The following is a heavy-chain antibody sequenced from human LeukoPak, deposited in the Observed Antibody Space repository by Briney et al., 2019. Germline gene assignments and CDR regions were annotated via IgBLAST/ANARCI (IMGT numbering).Heavy chain of an antibody. Sequence: GGSLRLSCAASGFTVSSNYMSWVRQAPGKGLEWVSVVYSGGSTYYADSVKGRSTISRDNSKNTLYLQMNSLRAEDTAVYYCARGRRSSPYWYFDLWGRGTLVTVSS. D-gene: IGHD6-13*01. V-gene: IGHV3-66*02. CDR3: ARGRRSSPYWYFDL. J-gene: IGHJ2*01. CDR2: VYSGGST. CDR1: GFTVSSNY.